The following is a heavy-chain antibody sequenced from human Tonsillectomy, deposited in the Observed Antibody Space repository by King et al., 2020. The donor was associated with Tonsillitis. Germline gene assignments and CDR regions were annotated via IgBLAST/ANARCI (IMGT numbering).Heavy chain of an antibody. CDR1: GFTFSSYG. CDR2: ISYDGSNK. D-gene: IGHD6-13*01. CDR3: AKDGSSWYYFDY. V-gene: IGHV3-30*18. J-gene: IGHJ4*02. Sequence: HVQLVESGGGVVQPGRSLRLSCAASGFTFSSYGMHWVRQAPGKGLEWVAVISYDGSNKYYADSVKGRFTISRDNSKNTLYLQMNSLRAEDTAVYYCAKDGSSWYYFDYWGREPWSPSPQ.